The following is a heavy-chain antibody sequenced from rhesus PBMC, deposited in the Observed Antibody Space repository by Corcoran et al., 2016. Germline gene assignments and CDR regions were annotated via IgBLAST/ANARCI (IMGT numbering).Heavy chain of an antibody. CDR1: GYSISSGSY. J-gene: IGHJ6*01. V-gene: IGHV4-99*01. Sequence: QVQLQESGPGLVKPSETLSLTCAVSGYSISSGSYWGWLRQPPGKGLEYIGYFSGSRGTNYYNPSLKSRVTISKDTSKNQFSLTLSSVTAADTAVYYCTRHEVGTYGSSYGLDSWGQGVVVTVSS. D-gene: IGHD4-29*01. CDR3: TRHEVGTYGSSYGLDS. CDR2: FSGSRGTN.